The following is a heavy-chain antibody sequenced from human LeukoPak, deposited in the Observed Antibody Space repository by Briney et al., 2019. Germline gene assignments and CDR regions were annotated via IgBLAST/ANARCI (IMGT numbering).Heavy chain of an antibody. J-gene: IGHJ5*02. CDR1: GGTFSSYA. CDR3: ARDADKVGATLLFDP. V-gene: IGHV1-69*04. D-gene: IGHD1-26*01. CDR2: IILILGIA. Sequence: ASVKVSCKASGGTFSSYAISWVRQAPGQGLEWMGRIILILGIANYAQKFQGRVTITADKSTSTAYMELSSLRSEDTAVYYCARDADKVGATLLFDPWGQGTLVTVSS.